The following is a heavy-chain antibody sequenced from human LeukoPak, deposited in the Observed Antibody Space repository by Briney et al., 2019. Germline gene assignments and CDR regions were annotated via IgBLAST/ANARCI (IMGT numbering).Heavy chain of an antibody. CDR1: GYTFTSYA. V-gene: IGHV7-4-1*02. D-gene: IGHD2-15*01. J-gene: IGHJ3*02. CDR2: INTNTGNP. CDR3: ARISPVAVAATAWVENDAFDI. Sequence: ASVKVSCKASGYTFTSYAMNWVRQAPGQGLEWMGWINTNTGNPTYAQGFTGRFVFSLDTSVSTAYLQISSLKAEDTAVYYCARISPVAVAATAWVENDAFDIWGQGTMVTVSS.